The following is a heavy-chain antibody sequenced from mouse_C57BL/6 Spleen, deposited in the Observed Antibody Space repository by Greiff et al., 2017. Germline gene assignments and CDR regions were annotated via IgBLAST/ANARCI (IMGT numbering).Heavy chain of an antibody. D-gene: IGHD4-1*01. CDR2: IHPNSGST. Sequence: QVQLQQPGAELVKPGASVKLSCKASGYTFTSYWMHWVKQRPGQGLEWIGMIHPNSGSTNYNEKFKSKATLTVDKSSSTAYMQLSSLTSEDSAVYYCARGLGLHYYAMDDWGQGTSVTVSS. CDR1: GYTFTSYW. J-gene: IGHJ4*01. V-gene: IGHV1-64*01. CDR3: ARGLGLHYYAMDD.